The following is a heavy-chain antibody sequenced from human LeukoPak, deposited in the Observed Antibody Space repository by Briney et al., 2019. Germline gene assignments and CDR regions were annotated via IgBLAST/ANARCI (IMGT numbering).Heavy chain of an antibody. CDR2: FHRGRI. Sequence: SETLSLTCKVSGYPIGPDYYWVWIRQAPGRGLQWIGGFHRGRIQYNSALKSRVTISIDSSKNQFSLRMWPVTAADTAFYFCARAPSSYESGNGYPNLGWLDPWGQGALVTVSS. D-gene: IGHD5-24*01. CDR1: GYPIGPDYY. V-gene: IGHV4-38-2*02. J-gene: IGHJ5*02. CDR3: ARAPSSYESGNGYPNLGWLDP.